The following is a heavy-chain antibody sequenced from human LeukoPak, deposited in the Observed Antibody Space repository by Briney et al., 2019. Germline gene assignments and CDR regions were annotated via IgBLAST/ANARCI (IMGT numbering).Heavy chain of an antibody. Sequence: SETLFLTCTVSVGSISSYYWSWIRQPAGKGLEWIGRIYTSGSTNYNPSLKSPGTMSVDTSKTQFSLQLSSVTAADTAVYYCARGGDYTVTTSKFFGYFDYWGQGTLVTVSS. CDR1: VGSISSYY. J-gene: IGHJ4*02. V-gene: IGHV4-4*07. CDR2: IYTSGST. CDR3: ARGGDYTVTTSKFFGYFDY. D-gene: IGHD4-17*01.